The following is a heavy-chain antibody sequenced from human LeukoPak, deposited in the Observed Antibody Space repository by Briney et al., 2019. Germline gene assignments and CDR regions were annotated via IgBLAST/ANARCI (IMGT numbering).Heavy chain of an antibody. J-gene: IGHJ2*01. V-gene: IGHV3-30*03. CDR1: GFTFSDYG. Sequence: SGGSLRLSCVASGFTFSDYGIQWVRQAPGKGPEWVAVVAKDGGHKVYSDSVKGRLSISRDNSKNTAFLQMDSLRTEDAAVYFCAREHSHSNWFFDLWGPGTPVTVSS. CDR3: AREHSHSNWFFDL. CDR2: VAKDGGHK. D-gene: IGHD4-11*01.